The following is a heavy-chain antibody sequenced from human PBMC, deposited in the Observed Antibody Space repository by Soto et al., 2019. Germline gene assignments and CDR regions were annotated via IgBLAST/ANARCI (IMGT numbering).Heavy chain of an antibody. CDR1: GFAFSDAW. CDR2: IKSKSEGSTI. CDR3: AKXXSXYDILTEGARYCYYGMDV. D-gene: IGHD3-9*01. V-gene: IGHV3-15*01. J-gene: IGHJ6*02. Sequence: PGGSLRLSCAASGFAFSDAWMSWVRQAPVNGLGLVGRIKSKSEGSTIDFAAPVKGRFAVSRDDSKNTLYLQMVSLNSEDTALYXCAKXXSXYDILTEGARYCYYGMDVWGQGTTVPVSS.